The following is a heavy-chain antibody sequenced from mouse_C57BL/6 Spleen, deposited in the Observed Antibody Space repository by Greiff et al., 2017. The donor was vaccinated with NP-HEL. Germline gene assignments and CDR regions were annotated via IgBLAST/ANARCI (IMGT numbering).Heavy chain of an antibody. J-gene: IGHJ2*01. Sequence: EVKLLESGGGLVKPGGSLKLSCAASGFTFSSYTMSWVRQTPEKRLEWVATISGGGGNTYYPDSVKGRFTISRDNAKNTLYLQMSSLRSEDTALYYCARPTLTLYYFDYWGQGTTLTVSS. CDR1: GFTFSSYT. CDR3: ARPTLTLYYFDY. CDR2: ISGGGGNT. V-gene: IGHV5-9*01. D-gene: IGHD4-1*01.